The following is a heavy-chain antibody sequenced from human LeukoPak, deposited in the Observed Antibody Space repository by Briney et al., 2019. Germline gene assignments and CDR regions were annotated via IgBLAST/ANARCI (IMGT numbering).Heavy chain of an antibody. J-gene: IGHJ4*02. CDR1: GGSISSYY. V-gene: IGHV4-59*08. Sequence: PSETLSLTCTVSGGSISSYYWSWIRQPPGKGLEWIGYIYYSGSTNYNPSLKSRVTISVDTSKNQFSLKLSSVTAADTAVYYCARRYSSGWYYFDYWGQGTLVTVSS. CDR2: IYYSGST. D-gene: IGHD6-19*01. CDR3: ARRYSSGWYYFDY.